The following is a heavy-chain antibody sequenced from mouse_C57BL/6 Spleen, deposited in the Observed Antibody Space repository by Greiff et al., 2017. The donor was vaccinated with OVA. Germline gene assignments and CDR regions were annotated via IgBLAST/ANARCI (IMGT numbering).Heavy chain of an antibody. V-gene: IGHV2-2*01. CDR2: IWSGGST. CDR1: GFSLTSYG. Sequence: QVQLQQSGPGLVQPSQSLSITCTVSGFSLTSYGVHWVRQSPGKGLEWLGVIWSGGSTDYNAAFISRLSISKDNSKSQVFFKMNSLQADDTAIYYCARSDLLDYWGQGTTLTVSS. J-gene: IGHJ2*01. CDR3: ARSDLLDY.